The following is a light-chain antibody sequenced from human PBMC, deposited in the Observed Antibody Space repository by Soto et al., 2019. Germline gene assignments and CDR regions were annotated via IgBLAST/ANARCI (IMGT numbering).Light chain of an antibody. V-gene: IGKV3D-7*01. Sequence: ETVLTQSPGTLSLSPGDRATLSCRASQSVSSSYLSWYQQKPGQAPRLLIYGASTRATGIPARFSGSGSGTEFTLTLRSPQPEAFAVYYCPHDYNLTPFGQRAK. J-gene: IGKJ1*01. CDR1: QSVSSSY. CDR2: GAS. CDR3: PHDYNLTP.